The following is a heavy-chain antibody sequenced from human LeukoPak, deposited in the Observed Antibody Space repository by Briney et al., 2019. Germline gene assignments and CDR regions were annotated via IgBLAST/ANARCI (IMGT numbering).Heavy chain of an antibody. CDR2: ISHSGSA. CDR3: ARLSNYDSGSYYTGGFYYMDV. V-gene: IGHV4-38-2*01. CDR1: GYSITSGHY. Sequence: SETLSLTCGVSGYSITSGHYWGWIRQSPVKGLEWIGSISHSGSAYFNPSLKSRVDIFLEMSKYQFSLELTSVTAADTAIYYCARLSNYDSGSYYTGGFYYMDVWGKGTTVTVSS. D-gene: IGHD3-10*01. J-gene: IGHJ6*03.